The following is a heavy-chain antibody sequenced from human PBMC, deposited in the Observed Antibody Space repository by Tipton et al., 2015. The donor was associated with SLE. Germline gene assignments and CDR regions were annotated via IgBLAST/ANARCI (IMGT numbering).Heavy chain of an antibody. V-gene: IGHV3-23*01. CDR1: GFTFSSYA. D-gene: IGHD1-26*01. Sequence: SLRLSCSASGFTFSSYAMHWVRQAPGKGLEWVSAISGSGGSTYYADSVKGRFTISRDNSKNTLYLQMNSLRAEDTAVYYCAKGGSGSYYFDYWGQGTLVTVSS. CDR2: ISGSGGST. J-gene: IGHJ4*02. CDR3: AKGGSGSYYFDY.